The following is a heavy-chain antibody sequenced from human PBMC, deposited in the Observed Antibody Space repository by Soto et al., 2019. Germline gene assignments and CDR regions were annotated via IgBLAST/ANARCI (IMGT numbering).Heavy chain of an antibody. Sequence: SRTLSLTCAISGDSVSSNSAAWNWIRQSPSRGLGWLGRTYYRSKWYNDYAVSVKSRITINPDTSKNQFSLQLNSVTPEDTAVYYCARELRFLEWLSAPYGMDVWGQGTTVTVSS. J-gene: IGHJ6*02. D-gene: IGHD3-3*01. V-gene: IGHV6-1*01. CDR3: ARELRFLEWLSAPYGMDV. CDR1: GDSVSSNSAA. CDR2: TYYRSKWYN.